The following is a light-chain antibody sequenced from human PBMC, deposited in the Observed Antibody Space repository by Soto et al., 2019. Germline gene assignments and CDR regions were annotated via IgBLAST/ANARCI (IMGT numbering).Light chain of an antibody. CDR1: NSDVGGYDY. CDR2: DVT. CDR3: CSYAGSYTLGV. J-gene: IGLJ3*02. V-gene: IGLV2-11*01. Sequence: QSALTQPRSVSGSPGQSVTISCTGTNSDVGGYDYVSWYQHHPGKAPKLVIYDVTRRPSGVPDRFSGSKSGTTASLTISGLQAEDEADYYCCSYAGSYTLGVFGGGTKLTVL.